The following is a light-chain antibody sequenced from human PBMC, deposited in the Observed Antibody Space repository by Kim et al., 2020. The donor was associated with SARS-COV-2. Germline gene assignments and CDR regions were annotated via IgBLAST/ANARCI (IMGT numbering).Light chain of an antibody. CDR1: QTVISTY. V-gene: IGKV3-20*01. Sequence: SPGERATLFFRASQTVISTYVAWYQQKPGQAPRLLIHGISSRATGIPVRFSGSGSGTVFTLTISRLEPEDFAVYYCQQYGNSPRTFGQGTKVDIK. CDR2: GIS. CDR3: QQYGNSPRT. J-gene: IGKJ1*01.